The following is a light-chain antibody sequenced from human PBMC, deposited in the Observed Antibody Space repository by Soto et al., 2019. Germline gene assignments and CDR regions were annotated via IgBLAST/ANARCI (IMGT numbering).Light chain of an antibody. CDR1: TSNIGARY. J-gene: IGLJ1*01. CDR2: DDN. CDR3: GSWDSSLSAYV. Sequence: QSVLTQPPSVSGAPGQSVTISCTGNTSNIGARYDVHWYQQLPGTAPKLLIYDDNKRPSGIPDRFSGSKSGTSATLGITGFQTGDEADYYCGSWDSSLSAYVFGTGTKVTVL. V-gene: IGLV1-51*01.